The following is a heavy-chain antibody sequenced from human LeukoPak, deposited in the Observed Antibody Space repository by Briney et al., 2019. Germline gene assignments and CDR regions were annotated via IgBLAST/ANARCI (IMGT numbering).Heavy chain of an antibody. CDR1: GYTFTGYY. V-gene: IGHV1-2*02. Sequence: ASVKVSCKASGYTFTGYYLHWVRQAPGQGLEWLGWINPNSGGTYYAQKFQGRVTMTTDRSTSTAYMELRSLTSDDTAVYYCARDITMIVRDWGQGTLVTVSS. CDR2: INPNSGGT. J-gene: IGHJ4*02. D-gene: IGHD3-22*01. CDR3: ARDITMIVRD.